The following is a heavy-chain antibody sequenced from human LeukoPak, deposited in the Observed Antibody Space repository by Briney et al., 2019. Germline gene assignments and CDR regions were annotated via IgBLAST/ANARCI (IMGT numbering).Heavy chain of an antibody. CDR3: ARVAEIQLWLRSAFDY. J-gene: IGHJ4*02. V-gene: IGHV3-48*02. CDR1: GFTFSTYS. D-gene: IGHD5-18*01. CDR2: ISTCSSNI. Sequence: PGGSLRLSCAASGFTFSTYSMNWVRQAPEKGLEWVSFISTCSSNIYYADSVKGRFTIPRHNAKKSLYLQMSSLRDEDTAVYYCARVAEIQLWLRSAFDYWGQGTLVTVSS.